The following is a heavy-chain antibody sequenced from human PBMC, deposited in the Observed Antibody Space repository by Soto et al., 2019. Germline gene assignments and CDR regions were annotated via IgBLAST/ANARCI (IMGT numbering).Heavy chain of an antibody. CDR1: GYTFINYY. CDR2: ISPSGGST. CDR3: ARGGSVAVVTDGFDH. V-gene: IGHV1-46*01. Sequence: ASVKVSCKASGYTFINYYMHWVRQAPGQGFEWMGRISPSGGSTSYAQRFQGRVTVTRDTSTSTVYMELSSLRSDDTAVYYCARGGSVAVVTDGFDHWGQGTLVTVSS. D-gene: IGHD2-21*02. J-gene: IGHJ4*02.